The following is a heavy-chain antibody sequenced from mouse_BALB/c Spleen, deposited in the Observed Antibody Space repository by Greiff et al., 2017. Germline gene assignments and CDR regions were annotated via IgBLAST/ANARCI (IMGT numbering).Heavy chain of an antibody. CDR1: GFSLTSYG. Sequence: VQRVEPGPGLVAPPQSLSITRTVSGFSLTSYGVHWVRQPPGKGLEWLGVIWAGGSTNYNSALMSRLSISKDNSKSQVFLKMNSLQTDDTAMYYCARDYRYDYAMDYWGQGTSVTVSS. J-gene: IGHJ4*01. CDR2: IWAGGST. V-gene: IGHV2-9*02. CDR3: ARDYRYDYAMDY. D-gene: IGHD2-14*01.